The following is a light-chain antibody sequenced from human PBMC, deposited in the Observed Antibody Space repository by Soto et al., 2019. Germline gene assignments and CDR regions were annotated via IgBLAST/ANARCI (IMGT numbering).Light chain of an antibody. J-gene: IGLJ3*02. CDR2: SNA. V-gene: IGLV1-47*02. CDR3: AAWDDSLSGWV. CDR1: SSNIGTNF. Sequence: QPVLTQPPAASGTPGQRVTISCSGSSSNIGTNFVYWYQQLPGTAPKLLIFSNAQRPSGVPDRFSGSRSGTSASLAISGLRSEDAADYYCAAWDDSLSGWVFGGGTKLTVL.